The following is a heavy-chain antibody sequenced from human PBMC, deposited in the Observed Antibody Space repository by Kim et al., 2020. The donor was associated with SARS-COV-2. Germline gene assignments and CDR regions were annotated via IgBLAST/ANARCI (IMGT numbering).Heavy chain of an antibody. CDR3: ARHTGGWLQLDYYYGMDV. Sequence: SETLSITCTVSGGSISSYYWSWIRQPPGKGLEWIGYIYYSGSTNYNPSLKSRVNISVDTSKNQFSLKLSSVTAADTAVYYCARHTGGWLQLDYYYGMDVWGQGTTVTVSS. J-gene: IGHJ6*02. CDR2: IYYSGST. CDR1: GGSISSYY. V-gene: IGHV4-59*08. D-gene: IGHD5-12*01.